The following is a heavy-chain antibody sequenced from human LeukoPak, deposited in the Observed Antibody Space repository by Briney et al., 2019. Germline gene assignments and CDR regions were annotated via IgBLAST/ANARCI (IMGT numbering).Heavy chain of an antibody. D-gene: IGHD3-16*02. Sequence: ASVKVSCTASGYTFTSYYMHWVRQAPGQGLEWMGIINPSGGSTSYAQKFQGRVTMTRDTSTSTVYMELSSLRSEDTAVYYCARVLRDYVWGSYRHGGAFDIWGQGTMVTVSS. V-gene: IGHV1-46*03. CDR3: ARVLRDYVWGSYRHGGAFDI. J-gene: IGHJ3*02. CDR1: GYTFTSYY. CDR2: INPSGGST.